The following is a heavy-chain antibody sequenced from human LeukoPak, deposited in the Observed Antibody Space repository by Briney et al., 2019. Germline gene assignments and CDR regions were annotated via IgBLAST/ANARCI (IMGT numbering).Heavy chain of an antibody. J-gene: IGHJ4*02. CDR3: AKDPHLGYFDY. CDR1: GFTFSSYA. V-gene: IGHV3-23*01. Sequence: GGSLRLSCAASGFTFSSYAMIWVRQPPGKGLEWVSAISGSGASTYYSNSVKGRFTISRDNSKNALYLQMNSLRAADTAVYYCAKDPHLGYFDYWGQGTLVTVSS. D-gene: IGHD3-16*01. CDR2: ISGSGAST.